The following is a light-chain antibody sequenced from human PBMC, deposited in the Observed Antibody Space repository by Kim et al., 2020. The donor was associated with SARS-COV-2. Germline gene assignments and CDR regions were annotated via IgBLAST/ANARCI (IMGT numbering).Light chain of an antibody. V-gene: IGLV1-47*01. J-gene: IGLJ3*02. CDR2: RNN. Sequence: GQRVTISCSGSSSNIGSNYVSWYLQIPGTAPKLLISRNNQRPPGVPDRFSGSKSGTSASLAISGLRSEDEADYYCAAWDDSLSGRVFGGGTQLTVL. CDR1: SSNIGSNY. CDR3: AAWDDSLSGRV.